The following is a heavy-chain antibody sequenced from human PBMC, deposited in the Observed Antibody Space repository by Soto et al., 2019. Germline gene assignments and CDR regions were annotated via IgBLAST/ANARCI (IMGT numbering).Heavy chain of an antibody. CDR3: AKETDDYGEYDF. CDR1: EFTFKNYA. CDR2: ISGSGDYT. V-gene: IGHV3-23*01. Sequence: GGSLRLSCAASEFTFKNYAMNWVRQAPGKGLEWVSRISGSGDYTYYADSVKGRFTISRDNSKNTLYLQMNSLRVEDTAVYYCAKETDDYGEYDFWGQGTLVTVSS. D-gene: IGHD4-17*01. J-gene: IGHJ4*02.